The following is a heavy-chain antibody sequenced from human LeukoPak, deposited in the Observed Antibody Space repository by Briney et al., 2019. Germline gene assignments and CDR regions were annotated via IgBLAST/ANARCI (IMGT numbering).Heavy chain of an antibody. CDR2: ISGSGGST. D-gene: IGHD3-3*01. CDR3: ARLAGSGPDY. V-gene: IGHV3-23*01. Sequence: GGTLRLSCAASGFTFSSYGMSWVRQAPGKGLEWVSAISGSGGSTYYADSVKGRFTISRDNSKNTLYLQMNSLRAEDTAVYYCARLAGSGPDYWGQGTLVTVSS. J-gene: IGHJ4*02. CDR1: GFTFSSYG.